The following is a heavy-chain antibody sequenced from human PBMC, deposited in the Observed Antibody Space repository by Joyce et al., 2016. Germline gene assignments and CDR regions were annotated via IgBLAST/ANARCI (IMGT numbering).Heavy chain of an antibody. Sequence: QVQLQESGPGLVKPSQTLSLTCTVSGGSINNDDYYWSWIRQHPDKGLECVGYIYYSGTTFYHPSLKSRVTISLGRSKNQCSLKLNSVTAADAAVYYCARGSGNTEFDLWGQGTLVTVSS. J-gene: IGHJ4*02. V-gene: IGHV4-31*03. CDR1: GGSINNDDYY. D-gene: IGHD1-14*01. CDR2: IYYSGTT. CDR3: ARGSGNTEFDL.